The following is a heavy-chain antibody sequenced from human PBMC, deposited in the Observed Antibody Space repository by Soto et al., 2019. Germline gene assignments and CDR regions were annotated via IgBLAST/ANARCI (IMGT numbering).Heavy chain of an antibody. CDR3: AKKRVTPSPYTGNYFES. CDR1: GFTFSSCG. D-gene: IGHD2-21*02. V-gene: IGHV3-30*18. Sequence: QVQLVESGGGVVQPGRSLRLSCAASGFTFSSCGMHWVRQAPGKGLEWVALIWYDGSNKYYADSVKGRFTISRDNSKNTLYLQMDRLRAEDTAGYYCAKKRVTPSPYTGNYFESWGQGTLVTVSS. J-gene: IGHJ4*02. CDR2: IWYDGSNK.